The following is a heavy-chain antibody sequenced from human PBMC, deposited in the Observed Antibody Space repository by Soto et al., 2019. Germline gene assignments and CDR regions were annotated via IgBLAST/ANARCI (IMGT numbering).Heavy chain of an antibody. CDR1: GYTFTSYA. Sequence: ASVKVSCKASGYTFTSYAMHWVRQAPGQRLEWMGWINAGNGNTKYSQKFQGRVTITRDTSASTAYMELSSLRSEDTAVYYCARISGRLFPYYFDYWGQGTLVTVSS. CDR3: ARISGRLFPYYFDY. CDR2: INAGNGNT. D-gene: IGHD3-22*01. J-gene: IGHJ4*02. V-gene: IGHV1-3*01.